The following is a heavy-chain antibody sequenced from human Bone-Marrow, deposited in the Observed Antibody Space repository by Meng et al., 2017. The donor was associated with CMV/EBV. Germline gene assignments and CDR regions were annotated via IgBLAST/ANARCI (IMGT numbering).Heavy chain of an antibody. V-gene: IGHV1-8*01. CDR2: MNPNSGNT. J-gene: IGHJ6*02. CDR1: GYTFTSYE. CDR3: ARGPVVTLMDV. Sequence: ASVKVSCKTSGYTFTSYEIIWVRQATGQGLEWMGWMNPNSGNTGYAQKFQGRVTMTRNTSISTAYMELSSLRSEDTAVYYCARGPVVTLMDVWGQGTTVTVSS. D-gene: IGHD4-23*01.